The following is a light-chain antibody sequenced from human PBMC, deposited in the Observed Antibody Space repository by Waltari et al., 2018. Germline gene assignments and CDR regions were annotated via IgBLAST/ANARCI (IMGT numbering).Light chain of an antibody. Sequence: DIQMSQSPSSVSASVGDRVTISCRASQDVGSWLAWYQQRPGKAPNLLIHTASNLQSGVPSSFSGTRSGTEFTLIIDSLQPEDFATYFCQQSDSFPLTFGGGTKLEMK. CDR2: TAS. CDR1: QDVGSW. V-gene: IGKV1-12*01. J-gene: IGKJ4*01. CDR3: QQSDSFPLT.